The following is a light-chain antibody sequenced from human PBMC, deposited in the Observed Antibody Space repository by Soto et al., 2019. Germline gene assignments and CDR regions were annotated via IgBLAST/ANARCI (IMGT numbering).Light chain of an antibody. CDR3: KQALQNPLS. CDR2: LGS. Sequence: DIVMTQSPLSLPVTPGEPASISCRSSQSLLSSNGYNYLDWYLQKPGQSPQLLIYLGSSRASGVPDRFSGSGSGTDFTLEISRVEAEDVGVYYCKQALQNPLSFGGGTKVEIK. J-gene: IGKJ4*01. V-gene: IGKV2-28*01. CDR1: QSLLSSNGYNY.